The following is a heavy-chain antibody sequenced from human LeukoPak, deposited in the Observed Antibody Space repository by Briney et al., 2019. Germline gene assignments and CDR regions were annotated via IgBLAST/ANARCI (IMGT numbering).Heavy chain of an antibody. CDR1: GGSISSGDYY. D-gene: IGHD3-22*01. CDR3: AGASLYYDSSGQRTFDI. Sequence: SQTLSLTCNVSGGSISSGDYYWNWIRQPPGKGLEWIGYIYYSGGTNYNPSLKSRVTISLDTSKNQFSLKLSSVTAADTAVYYCAGASLYYDSSGQRTFDIWGQGTMVTVSS. CDR2: IYYSGGT. J-gene: IGHJ3*02. V-gene: IGHV4-61*08.